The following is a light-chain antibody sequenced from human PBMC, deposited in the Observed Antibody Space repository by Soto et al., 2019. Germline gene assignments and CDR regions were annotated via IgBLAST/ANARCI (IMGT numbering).Light chain of an antibody. Sequence: EIVLTQSPGTLSLSPGERATLSCRASQTVSTSDLAWYQQKPGQAPRLLIYGASHRASGIPDRFSGSGSGTDFTLTSSRLEPEDFAVYYCQQYDRSLTFGGGTKVEIK. V-gene: IGKV3-20*01. CDR2: GAS. J-gene: IGKJ4*01. CDR3: QQYDRSLT. CDR1: QTVSTSD.